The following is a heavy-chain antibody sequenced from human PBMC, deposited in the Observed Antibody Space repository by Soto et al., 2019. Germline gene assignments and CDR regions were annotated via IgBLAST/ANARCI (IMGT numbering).Heavy chain of an antibody. CDR1: GFICSSYD. J-gene: IGHJ4*02. Sequence: PGGSLRLSCAASGFICSSYDMSWVRQAPGKALEWVSTILVSDSTHYDDSVRGRFTISRDRSKNTVYLQMNSLTAGDTAVYYCAKATATGGGAFDYWGQGTLVTVSS. CDR2: ILVSDST. V-gene: IGHV3-23*01. D-gene: IGHD2-8*02. CDR3: AKATATGGGAFDY.